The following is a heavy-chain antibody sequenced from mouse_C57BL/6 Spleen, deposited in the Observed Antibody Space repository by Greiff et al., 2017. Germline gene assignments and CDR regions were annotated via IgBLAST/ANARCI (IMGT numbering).Heavy chain of an antibody. D-gene: IGHD2-1*01. CDR3: ARGDYGNYYFDY. J-gene: IGHJ2*01. CDR1: GYAFSSSW. V-gene: IGHV1-82*01. Sequence: VKLQESGPELVKPGASVKISCKASGYAFSSSWMNWVKQRPGKGLEWIGRIYPGDGDTNYNGKFKGKATLTADKSSSTAYMQLSSLTSEDSAVYFCARGDYGNYYFDYWGQGTTLTVSS. CDR2: IYPGDGDT.